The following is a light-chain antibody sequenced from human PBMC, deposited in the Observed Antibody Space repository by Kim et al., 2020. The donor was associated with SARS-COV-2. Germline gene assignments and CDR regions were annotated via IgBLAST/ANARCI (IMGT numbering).Light chain of an antibody. CDR2: DVS. CDR3: TSYTSSSNFNFV. J-gene: IGLJ1*01. V-gene: IGLV2-14*03. Sequence: SITISCTGTSSDIGGYNYVSWYQQYPDKAPKLMIYDVSERPSGVSNRFSASKSGNTASLTISGLQAEDGAGYYCTSYTSSSNFNFVFGTGTKVTVL. CDR1: SSDIGGYNY.